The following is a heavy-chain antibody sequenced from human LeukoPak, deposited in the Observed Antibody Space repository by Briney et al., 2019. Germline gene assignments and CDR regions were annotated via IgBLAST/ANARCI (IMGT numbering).Heavy chain of an antibody. CDR3: ARGGGVGDGYNGKKPVSWFDP. CDR2: TNWDGGRT. Sequence: GGSLRLSCAASGFTFDDYAMSWVRQTPGKGLEWVSGTNWDGGRTGYADSVKGRFTISRDSAKNSLYLQMNSLRAEDTAVYYCARGGGVGDGYNGKKPVSWFDPWGQGTLVTVSS. J-gene: IGHJ5*02. V-gene: IGHV3-20*04. CDR1: GFTFDDYA. D-gene: IGHD5-24*01.